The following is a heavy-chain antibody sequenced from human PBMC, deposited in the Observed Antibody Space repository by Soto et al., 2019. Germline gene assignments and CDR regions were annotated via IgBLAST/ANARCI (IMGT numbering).Heavy chain of an antibody. D-gene: IGHD6-19*01. CDR1: VFTFSSYG. J-gene: IGHJ4*02. V-gene: IGHV3-30*18. Sequence: GGSLRLSCAASVFTFSSYGMHWVRQAPGKGLEWVAVISYDGSNKYYADSVKGRFTISRDNSKNTLYLQMNSLRAEDTAVYYCAKDSYFGEENSSGWDHFDYWGQGTLVTVSS. CDR2: ISYDGSNK. CDR3: AKDSYFGEENSSGWDHFDY.